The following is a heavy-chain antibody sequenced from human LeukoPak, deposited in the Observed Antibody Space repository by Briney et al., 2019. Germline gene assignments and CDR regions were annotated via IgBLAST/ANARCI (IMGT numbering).Heavy chain of an antibody. Sequence: PGGSLRLSCAASAFSLNAYNMNWVRQAPGKGLEWVANIKKDGSEKYYVDSVKGRFTISRDNAKNSLYLQMNSLRAEDTAVYYCARLPTYCSSTSCYLDYWGQGTLVTVSS. CDR2: IKKDGSEK. J-gene: IGHJ4*02. CDR3: ARLPTYCSSTSCYLDY. D-gene: IGHD2-2*01. CDR1: AFSLNAYN. V-gene: IGHV3-7*01.